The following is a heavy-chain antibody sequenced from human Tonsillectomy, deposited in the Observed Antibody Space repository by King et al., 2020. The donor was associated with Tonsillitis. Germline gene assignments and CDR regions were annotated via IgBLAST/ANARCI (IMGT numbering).Heavy chain of an antibody. Sequence: VQLVESGGGLVQPGGSLRLSCAASGFTFSSYWMSWVRQAPGKGLEWVASIKEDGSEKYYVDSVKGRFTISRDNAKNSLYLQMNNLRAEDTAVYYCASRLAQQWVVDYWGQGTLVTVSS. CDR3: ASRLAQQWVVDY. D-gene: IGHD1-26*01. CDR1: GFTFSSYW. V-gene: IGHV3-7*03. J-gene: IGHJ4*02. CDR2: IKEDGSEK.